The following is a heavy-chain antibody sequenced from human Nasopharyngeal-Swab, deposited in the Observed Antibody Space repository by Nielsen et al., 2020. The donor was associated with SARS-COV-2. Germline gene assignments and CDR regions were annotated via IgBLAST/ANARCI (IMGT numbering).Heavy chain of an antibody. V-gene: IGHV3-21*01. CDR1: GFTFSSYS. CDR3: ARADAYSNYGSLDY. D-gene: IGHD4-11*01. CDR2: ISSSSSYI. J-gene: IGHJ4*02. Sequence: GGSLRLSCAASGFTFSSYSINWVRQAPGKGLEWVSSISSSSSYIYYADSVKGRFTISRDNAKNSLYLQMDSLRAEDTAVFYCARADAYSNYGSLDYWGQGTLVTVSS.